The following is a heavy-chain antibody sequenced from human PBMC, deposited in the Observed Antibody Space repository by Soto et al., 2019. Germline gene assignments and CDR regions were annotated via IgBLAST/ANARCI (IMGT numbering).Heavy chain of an antibody. V-gene: IGHV3-23*01. CDR1: GFTFSSYA. CDR2: ISGSGGST. J-gene: IGHJ4*02. CDR3: ATYTEGYYYDSSGYTINFDY. Sequence: EVQLLESGGGLVQPGGSLRLSCAASGFTFSSYAMSWVRQAPGKGLEWVSAISGSGGSTYYADSVKGRFTISRDNSKNTLYLQMNSLRAEDTAVYYCATYTEGYYYDSSGYTINFDYWGQGTLVTVSS. D-gene: IGHD3-22*01.